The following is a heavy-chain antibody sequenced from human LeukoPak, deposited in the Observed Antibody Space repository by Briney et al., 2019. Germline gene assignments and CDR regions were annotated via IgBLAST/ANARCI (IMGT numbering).Heavy chain of an antibody. CDR3: AREPRCSSCSHEY. J-gene: IGHJ4*02. D-gene: IGHD6-13*01. Sequence: KLGGSLRLSCAASGFTFSDYTMNWVRQAPGKGLEWVSSITSHSSYIYYADSVKGRFTISRDNAKNSVFLQMNSLRAEDTAVYYCAREPRCSSCSHEYWGQGTLVTVSS. CDR1: GFTFSDYT. V-gene: IGHV3-21*01. CDR2: ITSHSSYI.